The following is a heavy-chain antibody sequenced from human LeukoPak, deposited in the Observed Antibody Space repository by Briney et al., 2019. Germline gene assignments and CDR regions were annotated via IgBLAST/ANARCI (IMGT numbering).Heavy chain of an antibody. V-gene: IGHV3-15*01. Sequence: GGSLRLSCAASGFTFSNAWMSWVRQAPGKGLEWVGRIKSKTGGGTTDYSAPVKGSFNNSRDDSMNTLYLQMKSLNTGDTAVYYCTCGYGMVRHAFDIWGQGTMVTVSS. CDR2: IKSKTGGGTT. J-gene: IGHJ3*02. D-gene: IGHD3-10*01. CDR1: GFTFSNAW. CDR3: TCGYGMVRHAFDI.